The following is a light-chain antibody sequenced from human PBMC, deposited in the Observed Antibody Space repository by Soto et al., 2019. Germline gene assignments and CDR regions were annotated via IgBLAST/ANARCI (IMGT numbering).Light chain of an antibody. Sequence: IVLTQSPGTLSLSPGERATLSCGASQSVTSNYLAWYQQKPGQAPRLLIFGASIRVTGIPDRFSGSGSGTDFTLTISRLEPEDSAVYYCQQYGSSPLTFGGGTKVDIK. J-gene: IGKJ4*01. CDR1: QSVTSNY. V-gene: IGKV3-20*01. CDR3: QQYGSSPLT. CDR2: GAS.